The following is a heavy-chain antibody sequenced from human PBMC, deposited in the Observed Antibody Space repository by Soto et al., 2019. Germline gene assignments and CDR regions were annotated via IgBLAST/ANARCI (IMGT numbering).Heavy chain of an antibody. Sequence: ASVKVSCKASGYTFTSYGISWVRQAPGQGLEWMGWISAYNGNTNYAQKLQGRVIMTTDTSTGTAYMELRSLRSDDTAVYYCARDLGGIPSYDILTGYYLYGMDVWGQGTTVTVSS. J-gene: IGHJ6*02. CDR2: ISAYNGNT. D-gene: IGHD3-9*01. CDR3: ARDLGGIPSYDILTGYYLYGMDV. CDR1: GYTFTSYG. V-gene: IGHV1-18*01.